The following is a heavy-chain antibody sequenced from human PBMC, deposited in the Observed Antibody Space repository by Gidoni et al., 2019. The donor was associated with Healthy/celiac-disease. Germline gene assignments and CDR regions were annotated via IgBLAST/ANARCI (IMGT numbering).Heavy chain of an antibody. CDR1: GGSISSSSYY. D-gene: IGHD3-22*01. CDR3: ARHRRYDYYYDSSGYLNWFDP. Sequence: QLQLQESGPGLVKPSETLSLTCTVSGGSISSSSYYWGWIRQPPGKGLEWIGSIYYSGSTYYNPSLKSRVTISVDTSKNQFSLKLSSVTAADTAVYYCARHRRYDYYYDSSGYLNWFDPWGQGTLVTVSS. V-gene: IGHV4-39*01. J-gene: IGHJ5*02. CDR2: IYYSGST.